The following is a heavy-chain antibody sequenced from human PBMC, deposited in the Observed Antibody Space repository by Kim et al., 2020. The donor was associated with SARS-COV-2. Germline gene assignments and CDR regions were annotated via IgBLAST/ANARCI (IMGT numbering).Heavy chain of an antibody. Sequence: SETLSLTCAVYGGSFSGYYWSWIRQPPGKGLEWIGEINHSGSTNYNPSLKSRVTISVDTSKNQFSLKLSSVTAADPAVYYCARGIYYDSSGYRTVFDYWG. CDR2: INHSGST. CDR1: GGSFSGYY. CDR3: ARGIYYDSSGYRTVFDY. D-gene: IGHD3-22*01. V-gene: IGHV4-34*01. J-gene: IGHJ4*01.